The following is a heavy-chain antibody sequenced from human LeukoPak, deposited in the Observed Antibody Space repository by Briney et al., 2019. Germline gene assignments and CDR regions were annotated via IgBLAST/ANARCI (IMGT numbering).Heavy chain of an antibody. CDR1: GYTFTGYY. V-gene: IGHV1-2*02. CDR2: INPNSGGT. CDR3: AREGVDWNHSVYYFDY. Sequence: ASVRVSCKASGYTFTGYYMHWVRQAPGQGLEWMGWINPNSGGTNYAQKFQGRVTMTRDTSISTAYMELSRLRSDDTAVYYCAREGVDWNHSVYYFDYWGQGTLVTVSS. D-gene: IGHD1-1*01. J-gene: IGHJ4*02.